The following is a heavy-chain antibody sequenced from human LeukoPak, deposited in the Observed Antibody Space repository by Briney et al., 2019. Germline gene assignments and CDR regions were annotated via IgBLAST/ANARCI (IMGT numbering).Heavy chain of an antibody. D-gene: IGHD3-10*01. CDR2: IRGKANSYAT. CDR3: TRPITDAFDI. Sequence: GGSLRLSCAASGFTFSGSAMHWVRQASGKGLEWVGRIRGKANSYATAYAASVKGRFTISRDDSKNTAYLQMNSLKTEDTAVYYCTRPITDAFDIWGQGTMVTVSS. J-gene: IGHJ3*02. V-gene: IGHV3-73*01. CDR1: GFTFSGSA.